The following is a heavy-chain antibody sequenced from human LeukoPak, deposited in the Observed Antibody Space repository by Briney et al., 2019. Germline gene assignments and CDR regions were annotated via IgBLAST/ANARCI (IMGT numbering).Heavy chain of an antibody. V-gene: IGHV4-39*07. D-gene: IGHD1-1*01. Sequence: SETLSLTCTVSGGSISSSSYYWGWIRQPPEKGLECIGSVYYTGASYYNPSIKSRVTISIDTSKKHFSLKLTSVTAADTAVYYCARLLDPTRAYYYYMDVWGKGTTVTVSS. J-gene: IGHJ6*03. CDR1: GGSISSSSYY. CDR3: ARLLDPTRAYYYYMDV. CDR2: VYYTGAS.